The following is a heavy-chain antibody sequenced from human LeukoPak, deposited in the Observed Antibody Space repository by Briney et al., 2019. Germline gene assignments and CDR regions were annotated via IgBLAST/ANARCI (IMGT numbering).Heavy chain of an antibody. D-gene: IGHD5-12*01. CDR3: ARGGGYDSFDY. CDR2: INHSGST. V-gene: IGHV4-34*01. J-gene: IGHJ4*02. CDR1: GGPFRGDN. Sequence: PSETLSLTCAVSGGPFRGDNWNWIRQPPGKGLEWIGEINHSGSTNYNPSLKSRVTISVDTSKNQFSLKLSSVTAADTAVYYCARGGGYDSFDYWGQGTLVTVSS.